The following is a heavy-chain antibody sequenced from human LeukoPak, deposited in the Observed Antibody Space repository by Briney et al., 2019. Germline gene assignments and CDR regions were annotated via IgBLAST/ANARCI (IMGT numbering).Heavy chain of an antibody. CDR2: ITGRGDET. CDR1: GFTFSDYA. V-gene: IGHV3-23*01. Sequence: GGSLRLSCAASGFTFSDYAMNWVRQAPGKGLEWVSSITGRGDETFYADSVKGRFSLSRDNSKNMLYLQMYSLGAEDTAIYYCAKGAAAGLVDWFDPWGQGTLVTVSS. J-gene: IGHJ5*02. D-gene: IGHD6-13*01. CDR3: AKGAAAGLVDWFDP.